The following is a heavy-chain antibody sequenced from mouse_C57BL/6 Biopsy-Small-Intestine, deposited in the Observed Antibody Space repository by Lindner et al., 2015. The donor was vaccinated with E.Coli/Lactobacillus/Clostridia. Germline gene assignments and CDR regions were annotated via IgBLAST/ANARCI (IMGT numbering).Heavy chain of an antibody. J-gene: IGHJ4*01. CDR2: SNPGSDGT. CDR3: ARGSSGDVMDY. V-gene: IGHV1-54*01. Sequence: VQLQESGTELVRPGTSVKVSCKASGYAFTNYLIEWVKQRPGQGLEWIGVSNPGSDGTNYNEKFKGKATLTADKSSSTAYMQLSSLTSEDSAVYFCARGSSGDVMDYWGQGTSVTVSS. D-gene: IGHD1-1*01. CDR1: GYAFTNYL.